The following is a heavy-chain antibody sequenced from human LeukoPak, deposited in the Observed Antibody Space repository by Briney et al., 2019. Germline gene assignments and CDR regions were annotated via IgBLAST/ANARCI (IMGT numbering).Heavy chain of an antibody. J-gene: IGHJ4*02. CDR2: IYTSGST. Sequence: SQTLSLTCTVSGGSISSGSYYWSWIRQPAGKGLEWIGRIYTSGSTNYNPSLKSRVTISVDTSKNQFSLKLSSVTAADTAVYYCARGSYCSGCSCYYFDYWGQGTLVTVSS. CDR1: GGSISSGSYY. D-gene: IGHD2-15*01. V-gene: IGHV4-61*02. CDR3: ARGSYCSGCSCYYFDY.